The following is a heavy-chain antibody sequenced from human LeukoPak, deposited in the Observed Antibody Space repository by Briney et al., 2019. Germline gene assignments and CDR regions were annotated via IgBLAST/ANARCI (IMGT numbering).Heavy chain of an antibody. CDR3: ARDKIEAAVSGSLFDH. Sequence: GGSLRLSCAASGFTFNIYWMTWVRQAPGKGRECVANIKHDGREKNSADSVKGRFTISRDNAKNSLYLQMNSLRAEDTAVYYCARDKIEAAVSGSLFDHWGQGTLVTVSS. J-gene: IGHJ5*02. CDR1: GFTFNIYW. V-gene: IGHV3-7*01. D-gene: IGHD6-13*01. CDR2: IKHDGREK.